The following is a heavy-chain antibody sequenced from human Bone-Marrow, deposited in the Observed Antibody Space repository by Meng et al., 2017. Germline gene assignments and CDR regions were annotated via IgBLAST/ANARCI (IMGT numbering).Heavy chain of an antibody. CDR1: GYTFTGYY. CDR2: INPNSGGT. D-gene: IGHD2-8*01. V-gene: IGHV1-2*06. Sequence: ASVKVSCKASGYTFTGYYMHWVRQAPGQGLEWMGRINPNSGGTNYAQKFQGRVTMTRDTSISTAYMELSRLRSDDTAVYYCARGIVLMVDASNNWFDPWGQGTLVTVSS. J-gene: IGHJ5*02. CDR3: ARGIVLMVDASNNWFDP.